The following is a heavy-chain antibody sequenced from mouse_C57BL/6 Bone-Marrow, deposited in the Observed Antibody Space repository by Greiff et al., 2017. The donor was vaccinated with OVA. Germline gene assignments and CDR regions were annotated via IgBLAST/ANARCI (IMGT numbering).Heavy chain of an antibody. D-gene: IGHD4-1*01. J-gene: IGHJ3*01. V-gene: IGHV6-3*01. CDR2: IRLKSDNYAT. CDR3: TGLYWAWFAY. Sequence: EVQLVESGGGLVQPGGSMKLSCVASGFTFSNYWMNWVRQSPEKGLEWVAQIRLKSDNYATHYAESVKGRFTISRDDSKSSVYLQMNNLRAEDTGIYYCTGLYWAWFAYWGQGTLVTVSA. CDR1: GFTFSNYW.